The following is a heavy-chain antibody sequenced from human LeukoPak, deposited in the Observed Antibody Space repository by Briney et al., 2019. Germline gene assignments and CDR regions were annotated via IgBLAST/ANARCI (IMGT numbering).Heavy chain of an antibody. J-gene: IGHJ3*02. CDR2: ISGSGGST. CDR3: AKSSVVTSIRVSAFDI. D-gene: IGHD2-21*02. CDR1: GFTFSSYG. Sequence: GGSLRLSCAASGFTFSSYGMSWVRQAPGKGLERVSGISGSGGSTYYGDSVKGRFTISRDNSKNTLYLQMNSLRAEDTAVYYCAKSSVVTSIRVSAFDIWGQGTMVTVSS. V-gene: IGHV3-23*01.